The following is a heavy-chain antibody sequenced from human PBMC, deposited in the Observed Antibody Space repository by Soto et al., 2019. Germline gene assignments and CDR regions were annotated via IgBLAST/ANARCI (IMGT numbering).Heavy chain of an antibody. CDR1: GFTFSNAW. D-gene: IGHD3-22*01. CDR3: TTDPYYYDSSGYYYRAWFDP. CDR2: IKSKTDGGTT. Sequence: EVQLVESGGGLVKPGGSLRLSCAASGFTFSNAWMSWVRQAPGKGLEWVGRIKSKTDGGTTDYAAPVKGRFTISRDDSKNTLYLQMNSLKTEDTAVYYCTTDPYYYDSSGYYYRAWFDPWGQGTLVTVSS. J-gene: IGHJ5*02. V-gene: IGHV3-15*01.